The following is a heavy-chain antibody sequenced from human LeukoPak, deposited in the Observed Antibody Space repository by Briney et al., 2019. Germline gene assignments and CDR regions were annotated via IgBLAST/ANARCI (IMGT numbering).Heavy chain of an antibody. CDR2: ISSSGSTI. CDR3: ARAIGGPTTGYSDY. V-gene: IGHV3-48*03. CDR1: GFTFSSYE. J-gene: IGHJ4*02. Sequence: PGGSLRLSCAASGFTFSSYEMNWVRQAPGKGLEWVSYISSSGSTIYYADSVKGRFTISRDNAKNSLYLQMNSLRAEDTAVYYCARAIGGPTTGYSDYWGQGTLVTVSS. D-gene: IGHD1-26*01.